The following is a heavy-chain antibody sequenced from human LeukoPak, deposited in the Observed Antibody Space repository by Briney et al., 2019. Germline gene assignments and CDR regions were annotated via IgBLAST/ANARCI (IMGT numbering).Heavy chain of an antibody. CDR1: GFAFINYG. CDR2: IRYDGSNK. V-gene: IGHV3-30*02. CDR3: AKGGGYEAQYYYYYLDV. D-gene: IGHD5-12*01. Sequence: GGSLRLSCAASGFAFINYGMSWVRQAPGKGLEWVAFIRYDGSNKYYADSVKGRFTISRDNSKNTLYLQMKSLRAEDTAVYYCAKGGGYEAQYYYYYLDVWGKGTTVTISS. J-gene: IGHJ6*03.